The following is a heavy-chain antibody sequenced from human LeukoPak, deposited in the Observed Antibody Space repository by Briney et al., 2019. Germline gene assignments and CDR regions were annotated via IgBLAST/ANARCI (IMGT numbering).Heavy chain of an antibody. Sequence: SETLSLTCAVYGGSFSGYYWSWIRQPPGKGLEWIGEINHSGSTNYNPSLKSQVTISVDTSKNQFSLKLSSVTAADTAVYYCARGGVREMATTAYFDYWGQGSLVTVSS. D-gene: IGHD5-24*01. V-gene: IGHV4-34*01. CDR1: GGSFSGYY. CDR2: INHSGST. J-gene: IGHJ4*02. CDR3: ARGGVREMATTAYFDY.